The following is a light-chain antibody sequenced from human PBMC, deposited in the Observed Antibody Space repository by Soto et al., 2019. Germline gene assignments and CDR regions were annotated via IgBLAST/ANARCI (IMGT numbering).Light chain of an antibody. CDR2: DDD. Sequence: QSVMSQPPSVSAAPGQRVTISCSGSSSNIGGNSVSWYQQLPGTAPKLRIYDDDQRPSGIPDRFSGSKSGTSATLGITGFQTGDEADYYCGSWDSSLSAYVFGTGTKLTVL. CDR3: GSWDSSLSAYV. J-gene: IGLJ1*01. V-gene: IGLV1-51*01. CDR1: SSNIGGNS.